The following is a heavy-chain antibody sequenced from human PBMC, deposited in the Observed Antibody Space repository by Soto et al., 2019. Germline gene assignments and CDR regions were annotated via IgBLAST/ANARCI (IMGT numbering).Heavy chain of an antibody. CDR2: ISSSSSYI. J-gene: IGHJ1*01. CDR3: ASVAAGTWDFQH. Sequence: VQLVESGGGLVKPGGSLRLSCAASGFTFSSYSMNWVRQAPGKGLEWVSSISSSSSYIYYADSVKGRFTISRDNAKNSLYLQMNSLRAEDTAVYYCASVAAGTWDFQHWGQGTLVTVSS. CDR1: GFTFSSYS. D-gene: IGHD6-13*01. V-gene: IGHV3-21*01.